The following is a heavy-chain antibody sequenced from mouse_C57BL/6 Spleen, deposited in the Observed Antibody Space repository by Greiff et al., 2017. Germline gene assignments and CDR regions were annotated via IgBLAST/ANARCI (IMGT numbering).Heavy chain of an antibody. Sequence: DVQLQESGPGLVKPSQSLSLSCSVTGYSITSGYYWNWIRQFPGNKLEWMGYISYDGSNNYNPSLKNRISITRDTSKNQFFLKLNSVTTEDTATYYCGPMYDYDWYFDVWGTGTTVTVSS. D-gene: IGHD2-4*01. J-gene: IGHJ1*03. CDR1: GYSITSGYY. V-gene: IGHV3-6*01. CDR2: ISYDGSN. CDR3: GPMYDYDWYFDV.